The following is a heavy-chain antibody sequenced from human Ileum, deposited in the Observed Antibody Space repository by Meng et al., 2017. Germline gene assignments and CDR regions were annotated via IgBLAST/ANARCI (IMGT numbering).Heavy chain of an antibody. CDR3: ARIILYSGSYYFDS. CDR1: GDSVSSDNYY. Sequence: SETLSLTCTVSGDSVSSDNYYWSWIRQPPGKALEWIGYVYYSGHTDYNPSLKSRLSISIDTSKNQFSLKLSSVTAADTAVYYYARIILYSGSYYFDSWGQGALVTVSS. CDR2: VYYSGHT. J-gene: IGHJ4*02. V-gene: IGHV4-61*01. D-gene: IGHD1-26*01.